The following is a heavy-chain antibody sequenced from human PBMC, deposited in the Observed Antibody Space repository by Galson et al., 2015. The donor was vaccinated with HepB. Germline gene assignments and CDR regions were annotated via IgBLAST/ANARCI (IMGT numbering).Heavy chain of an antibody. V-gene: IGHV3-23*01. CDR2: ISGSGGST. CDR3: ARDLSYYDFWSGYSGMDV. CDR1: GFTFSSYA. J-gene: IGHJ6*04. D-gene: IGHD3-3*01. Sequence: SLRLSCAASGFTFSSYAMSWVRQAPGKGLEWVAAISGSGGSTYYADSVKGRFTISRDNSKNTLYLQMNSLRAEDTAVYDCARDLSYYDFWSGYSGMDVGGKGSTVTVSS.